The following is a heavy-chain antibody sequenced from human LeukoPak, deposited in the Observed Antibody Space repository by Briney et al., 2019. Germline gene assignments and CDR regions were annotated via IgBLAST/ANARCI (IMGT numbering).Heavy chain of an antibody. CDR2: IRHREYGGTA. Sequence: GGSLRLSCAASGFNFGVVAMDWIRKAPGKGLEWVGFIRHREYGGTAEYAASVNGRFAISRADSKSIVYLQMNDLRTEDTGVYYCARERAGDVDYWGLGTLVTVSS. V-gene: IGHV3-49*03. CDR1: GFNFGVVA. CDR3: ARERAGDVDY. J-gene: IGHJ4*02.